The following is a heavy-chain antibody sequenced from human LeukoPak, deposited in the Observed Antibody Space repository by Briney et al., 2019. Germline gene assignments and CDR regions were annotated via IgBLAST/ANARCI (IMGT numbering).Heavy chain of an antibody. D-gene: IGHD4-17*01. CDR1: GGSISSSSYY. CDR2: IYYTGST. V-gene: IGHV4-39*07. CDR3: ARKDNLYGEFDY. J-gene: IGHJ4*02. Sequence: SETLSLTCTVSGGSISSSSYYWGWIRQPPGKGLEWIGSIYYTGSTYYNPSLKSRVTISVDTSKNHFSLKLSSVTAADTAVYYCARKDNLYGEFDYWGQGTLVIVSS.